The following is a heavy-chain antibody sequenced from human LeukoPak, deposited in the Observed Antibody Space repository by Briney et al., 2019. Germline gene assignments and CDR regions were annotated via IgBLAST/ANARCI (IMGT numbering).Heavy chain of an antibody. CDR2: ISGSGGST. Sequence: GGSLRLSCAASGVTLSSYAMSWARQAPGKGLEWVSAISGSGGSTYYADSVKGRFTISRDNSKNTLYLQMNSLRAEDTAVYYCATRPYGSGEFDAFDIWGQGTMVTVSS. CDR3: ATRPYGSGEFDAFDI. CDR1: GVTLSSYA. V-gene: IGHV3-23*01. J-gene: IGHJ3*02. D-gene: IGHD3-10*01.